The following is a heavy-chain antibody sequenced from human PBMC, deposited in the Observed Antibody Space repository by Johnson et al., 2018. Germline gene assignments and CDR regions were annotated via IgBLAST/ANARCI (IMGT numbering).Heavy chain of an antibody. CDR1: GGAFITGSYN. D-gene: IGHD6-19*01. V-gene: IGHV4-61*09. CDR2: IDPRGNT. CDR3: AKDQFMSVAGSGAFDI. J-gene: IGHJ3*02. Sequence: QVQLQESGPGLVKXSQTLSLXCTVSGGAFITGSYNWTWIRQSAGKGLEWIGHIDPRGNTKYNPFLKSRVPITLDRSNYRFFLRLSAVTAADTAVYYFAKDQFMSVAGSGAFDIWGQGTMVTVSS.